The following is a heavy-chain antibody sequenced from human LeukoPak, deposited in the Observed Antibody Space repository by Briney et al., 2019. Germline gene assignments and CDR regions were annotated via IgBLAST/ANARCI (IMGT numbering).Heavy chain of an antibody. Sequence: LETLSLTCTVSGGSISSYYWSWIRQPPGKGLEWIGYIYYSGSTNYNPSLKSRVTISVDTSKNQFSLKLSSVTAADTAVYYCARGDRLVRFDYWGQGTLVTVSS. J-gene: IGHJ4*02. D-gene: IGHD5-12*01. CDR3: ARGDRLVRFDY. CDR1: GGSISSYY. V-gene: IGHV4-59*01. CDR2: IYYSGST.